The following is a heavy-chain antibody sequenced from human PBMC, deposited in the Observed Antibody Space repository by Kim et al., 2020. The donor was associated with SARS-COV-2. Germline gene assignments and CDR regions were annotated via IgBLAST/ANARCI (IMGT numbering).Heavy chain of an antibody. J-gene: IGHJ4*02. D-gene: IGHD6-13*01. CDR1: RGSINNYY. V-gene: IGHV4-59*01. Sequence: SETLSLTCTVSRGSINNYYWSWIRQPPGKGLEWIGYIYYSGSTNYNPSLKSRVTISVDTSKNQFSLKLNSVTAAETAVYYCARASTAADYFDYWGQGTLVIVSS. CDR3: ARASTAADYFDY. CDR2: IYYSGST.